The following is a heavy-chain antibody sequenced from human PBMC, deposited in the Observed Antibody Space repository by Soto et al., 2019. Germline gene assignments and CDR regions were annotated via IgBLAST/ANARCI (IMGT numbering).Heavy chain of an antibody. CDR2: IYPGDSDT. CDR3: ERLRGYSFGNKEFFDY. J-gene: IGHJ4*02. D-gene: IGHD5-18*01. CDR1: GYSFTSYW. Sequence: PRESLKISCKGSGYSFTSYWIGWVRQMPGKGLEWMGIIYPGDSDTRYSPSFQGHFTMSVDKSINTAYLQWNNLETSDSAMYYCERLRGYSFGNKEFFDYWGQGTPVTVS. V-gene: IGHV5-51*01.